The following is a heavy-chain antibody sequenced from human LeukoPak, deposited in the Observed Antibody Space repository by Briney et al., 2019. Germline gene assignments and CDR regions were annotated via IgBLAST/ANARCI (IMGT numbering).Heavy chain of an antibody. CDR1: GGSFSGYY. V-gene: IGHV4-34*01. J-gene: IGHJ1*01. Sequence: ASETLSLTCAVYGGSFSGYYWSWIRQPPGKGLEWIGEINHSGSTNYNPSLKSRVTISVDTSKNQFSLELSSVTAADTAVYYCARTIAVAGAAEYFQHWGQGTLVTVSS. CDR2: INHSGST. D-gene: IGHD6-19*01. CDR3: ARTIAVAGAAEYFQH.